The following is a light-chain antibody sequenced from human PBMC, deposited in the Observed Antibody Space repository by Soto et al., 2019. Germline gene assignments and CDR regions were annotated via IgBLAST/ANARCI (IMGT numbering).Light chain of an antibody. Sequence: EIVLTQSPVTLSLSPGERATLSCRASQSVSSYLAWYQQKPGQAPSLLIYDASTRATGIPDRFSGSGSGTDFTLTISSLEPEDFAVYYCQQRSNWAYTFGEGTKVEIK. J-gene: IGKJ4*01. CDR2: DAS. CDR1: QSVSSY. V-gene: IGKV3-11*01. CDR3: QQRSNWAYT.